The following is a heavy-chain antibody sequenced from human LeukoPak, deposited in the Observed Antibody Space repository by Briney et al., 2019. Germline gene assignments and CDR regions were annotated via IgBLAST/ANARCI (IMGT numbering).Heavy chain of an antibody. V-gene: IGHV3-7*01. J-gene: IGHJ4*02. Sequence: GGSLRLSCAASGFPFSSYWMAWVRQAPGKGLEWVASIKQDGGETFYVDSVKGRFTISRDNAKNSLYLQMNSVRAEDTAVYYCARIGYSSSCFDYWGQGTPVTVSS. CDR2: IKQDGGET. CDR1: GFPFSSYW. CDR3: ARIGYSSSCFDY. D-gene: IGHD6-13*01.